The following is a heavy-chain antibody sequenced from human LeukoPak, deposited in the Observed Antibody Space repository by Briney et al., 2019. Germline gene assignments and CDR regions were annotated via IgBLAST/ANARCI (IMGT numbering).Heavy chain of an antibody. V-gene: IGHV4-59*12. CDR2: FYNSGRS. J-gene: IGHJ4*02. CDR1: DDSISDYY. Sequence: PSETLSLTCTVSDDSISDYYRGWIRQPPGKGLEWIGYFYNSGRSTYNPSLKSRVTISVDTSKNQFSLKLSSVTAADTAVYYCARVEADYYDSSGYFGYWGQGTLVTVSS. CDR3: ARVEADYYDSSGYFGY. D-gene: IGHD3-22*01.